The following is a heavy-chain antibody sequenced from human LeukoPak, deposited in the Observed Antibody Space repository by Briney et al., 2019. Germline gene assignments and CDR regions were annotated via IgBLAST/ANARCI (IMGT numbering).Heavy chain of an antibody. V-gene: IGHV3-30*18. CDR2: ISYDGSNK. D-gene: IGHD2-15*01. J-gene: IGHJ6*02. CDR3: AKVIVVVAATENYYYGMDV. CDR1: GFTFSSYG. Sequence: GGSLRLSCAASGFTFSSYGMHWVRQAPGKGLEWVAVISYDGSNKYYADSVKGRFTISRDNSKNTLYLQMNSLRAEDTAVYYCAKVIVVVAATENYYYGMDVWGQGTTVTVSS.